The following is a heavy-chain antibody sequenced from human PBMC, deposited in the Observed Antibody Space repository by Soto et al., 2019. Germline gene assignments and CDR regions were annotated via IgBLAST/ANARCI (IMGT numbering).Heavy chain of an antibody. CDR1: GFTFSDHY. J-gene: IGHJ2*01. Sequence: GGSLRLSCAASGFTFSDHYMDWVRQAPGKGLEWVGRTRNKANSYTTEYAAAVKGRFTIPRDDSKNSLYPQMNSLKTEGFGVYYCARTLGGNFDRWGRGTLVTVSS. CDR3: ARTLGGNFDR. D-gene: IGHD1-1*01. V-gene: IGHV3-72*01. CDR2: TRNKANSYTT.